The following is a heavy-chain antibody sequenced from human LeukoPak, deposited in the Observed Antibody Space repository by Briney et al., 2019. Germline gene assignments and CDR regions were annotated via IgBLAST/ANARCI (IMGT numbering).Heavy chain of an antibody. D-gene: IGHD2-15*01. CDR2: ISGGGGTT. CDR3: AREVAAGFDI. V-gene: IGHV3-23*01. Sequence: GGSLRLSCAASGFTFSKYAMNWVRQAPGRGLEWVSVISGGGGTTYYADSVKGRFTTSRDNSKNTLYLQMTRPRVDDTAVYYCAREVAAGFDIWGQGAMVTVSS. J-gene: IGHJ3*02. CDR1: GFTFSKYA.